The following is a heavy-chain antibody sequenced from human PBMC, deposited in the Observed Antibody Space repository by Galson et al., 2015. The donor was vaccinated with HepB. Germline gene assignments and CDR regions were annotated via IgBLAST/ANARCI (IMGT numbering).Heavy chain of an antibody. J-gene: IGHJ5*02. CDR3: ARALGDILTGFNWFDP. CDR2: TYYRSKWYN. V-gene: IGHV6-1*01. CDR1: GDSVSSNSAA. Sequence: CAISGDSVSSNSAAWNWIRQSPSRGLEWLGRTYYRSKWYNDYAVSVKSRITINPDTSKNQFSLQLNSVTPEDTAVYYCARALGDILTGFNWFDPWGQGTLATVSS. D-gene: IGHD3-9*01.